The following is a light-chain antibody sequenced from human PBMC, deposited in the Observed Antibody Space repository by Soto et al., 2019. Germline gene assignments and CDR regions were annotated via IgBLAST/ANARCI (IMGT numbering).Light chain of an antibody. CDR2: EVN. CDR3: SSFTRSSTYV. Sequence: QSVLTQPASVSGSPGQSITISCTGTSSDVGAYNFVSWYQQYPGKAPKVMIYEVNNRPSGVSNRFSGSKSGNTASLTISGLQAEDGAYYNCSSFTRSSTYVFGSGTKVTVL. V-gene: IGLV2-14*01. CDR1: SSDVGAYNF. J-gene: IGLJ1*01.